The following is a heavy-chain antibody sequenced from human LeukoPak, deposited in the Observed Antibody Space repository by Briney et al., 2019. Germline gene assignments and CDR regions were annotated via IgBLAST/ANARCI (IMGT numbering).Heavy chain of an antibody. J-gene: IGHJ4*02. V-gene: IGHV4-59*01. CDR3: ARVLASGSPALDY. D-gene: IGHD1-26*01. CDR2: IYYSGST. CDR1: GGSISSYY. Sequence: SSETLSVTCTVSGGSISSYYWSWIRQPPGKGLEWIGYIYYSGSTNYNPSLKSRVTISVDTSKNQFSLKLSSVTAADTAVYYCARVLASGSPALDYWGQGTLVTVSS.